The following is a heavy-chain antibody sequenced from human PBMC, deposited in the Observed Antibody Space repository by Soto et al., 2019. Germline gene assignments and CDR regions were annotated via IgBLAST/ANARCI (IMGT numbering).Heavy chain of an antibody. J-gene: IGHJ3*02. V-gene: IGHV1-46*01. CDR3: AIKEVVPAANDAFDI. CDR2: INPSGGST. CDR1: GYTFTSYY. Sequence: ASVKVSCKASGYTFTSYYMHRVRQAPGQGLEWMGIINPSGGSTSYAQKFQGRVTMTRDTSTSTVYMELSSLRSEDTAVYYCAIKEVVPAANDAFDIWGQGTMVTVSS. D-gene: IGHD2-2*01.